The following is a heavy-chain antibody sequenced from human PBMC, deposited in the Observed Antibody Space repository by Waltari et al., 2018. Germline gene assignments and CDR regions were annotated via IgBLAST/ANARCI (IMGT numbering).Heavy chain of an antibody. Sequence: QVQLVQSGAEVKKPGASVKVSCKASGYTFTSYGIGWGRQGPGQGLEWMGWISADNGNTNYAQKLQGRVTMTTDTSTSTAYMELRSLRSDDTAVYYCARGAQEGWELLVFDIWGQGTMVTVSS. CDR1: GYTFTSYG. V-gene: IGHV1-18*01. J-gene: IGHJ3*02. CDR3: ARGAQEGWELLVFDI. D-gene: IGHD1-26*01. CDR2: ISADNGNT.